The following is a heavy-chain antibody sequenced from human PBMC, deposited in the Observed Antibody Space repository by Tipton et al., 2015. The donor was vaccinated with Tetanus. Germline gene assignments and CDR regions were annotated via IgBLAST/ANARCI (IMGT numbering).Heavy chain of an antibody. D-gene: IGHD3-3*01. CDR3: ARHQREGFLGWLLSSFDY. J-gene: IGHJ4*02. CDR1: GGSISSSTYY. V-gene: IGHV4-39*01. CDR2: IYYSGNT. Sequence: TLSLTCTVSGGSISSSTYYWGWIRQPPGKGLEWIGSIYYSGNTYYNPALKSRVTISVDTSKNQFSLKLSSVTAADTAVYYCARHQREGFLGWLLSSFDYWGQGTLVTVSS.